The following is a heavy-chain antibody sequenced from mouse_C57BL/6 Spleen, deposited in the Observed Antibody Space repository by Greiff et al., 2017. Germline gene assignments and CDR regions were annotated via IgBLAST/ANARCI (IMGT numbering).Heavy chain of an antibody. V-gene: IGHV2-6*03. D-gene: IGHD2-2*01. J-gene: IGHJ4*01. CDR1: GFSLTSSG. CDR2: IWSDGST. Sequence: VHLVESGPGLVAPSQSLSITCTVSGFSLTSSGVHWVRQPPGKGLEWLVVIWSDGSTTYNSALKSRLSISKDNSKSQVFLKMNSLQTDYTAMYYCARLYGYDDAMDYWGQGTSVTVSS. CDR3: ARLYGYDDAMDY.